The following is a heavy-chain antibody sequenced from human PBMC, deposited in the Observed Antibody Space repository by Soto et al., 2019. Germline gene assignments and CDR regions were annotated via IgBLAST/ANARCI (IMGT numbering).Heavy chain of an antibody. CDR2: INHSGST. Sequence: SETLSLTCAVYGGSFSGYYWSWIRQPPGKGLEWIGEINHSGSTNYNPSLKSRVTISVDTSKNQFSLKLSSVTAADTAVYYCARARVRGYCYYYGMDVWGQGTTVTVSS. V-gene: IGHV4-34*01. CDR1: GGSFSGYY. CDR3: ARARVRGYCYYYGMDV. J-gene: IGHJ6*02.